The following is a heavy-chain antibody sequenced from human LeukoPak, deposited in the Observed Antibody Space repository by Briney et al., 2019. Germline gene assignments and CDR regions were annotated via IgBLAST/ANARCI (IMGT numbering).Heavy chain of an antibody. D-gene: IGHD1-1*01. V-gene: IGHV3-48*01. CDR3: ARDRLLEDRDYSYYYYMDV. CDR2: ISSRGTTI. Sequence: GGSLRLSCAASGFTFSGYSMNWVRQAPGKGLEWVSYISSRGTTIYYADSVKGRFTISRDNAKKSLHLQMNSLRAEDTAVYHCARDRLLEDRDYSYYYYMDVWGKGTTVTVSS. J-gene: IGHJ6*03. CDR1: GFTFSGYS.